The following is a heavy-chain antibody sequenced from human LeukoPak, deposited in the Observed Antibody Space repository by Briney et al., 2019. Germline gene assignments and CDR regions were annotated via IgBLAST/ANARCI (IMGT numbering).Heavy chain of an antibody. V-gene: IGHV4-59*08. CDR3: ARRGGHGGSFDY. D-gene: IGHD4-23*01. CDR1: GGSISSYY. CDR2: IYYSGST. Sequence: SETLSLTCTVSGGSISSYYWSWIRQPPGKGLEWIGYIYYSGSTNYNPSLKSRVTISVDTSKNQFSLNLSSVTAADTAVYYCARRGGHGGSFDYWGQGTLVTVSS. J-gene: IGHJ4*02.